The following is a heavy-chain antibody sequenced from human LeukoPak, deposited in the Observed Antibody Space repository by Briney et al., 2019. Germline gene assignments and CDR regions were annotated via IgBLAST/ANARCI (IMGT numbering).Heavy chain of an antibody. CDR2: INSDGSIT. CDR3: ARAGSFRFDY. V-gene: IGHV3-74*01. Sequence: PGGSLRLSCVASGFTFSSYWMHWVRQAPGKGLVWVSRINSDGSITNYADSVEGRFTISRDNARNTLYLQMNSLRAEDTAVYYCARAGSFRFDYWGQGSLVTVSS. CDR1: GFTFSSYW. D-gene: IGHD3-10*01. J-gene: IGHJ4*02.